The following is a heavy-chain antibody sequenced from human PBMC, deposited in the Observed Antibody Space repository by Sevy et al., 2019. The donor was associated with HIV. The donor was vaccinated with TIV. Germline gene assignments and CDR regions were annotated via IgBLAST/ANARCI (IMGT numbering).Heavy chain of an antibody. CDR2: IKHDGTEK. J-gene: IGHJ5*02. D-gene: IGHD3-10*01. Sequence: GGSLRLSCAASGFTFSTYWMSWVRQAPGKGLQWVANIKHDGTEKYYVDSVKGRFTISRDNAKNSLYLQMNSLRAEDTAVYYCARYNRYGSFRMITPGFHPWGQGTLVTGSS. V-gene: IGHV3-7*01. CDR3: ARYNRYGSFRMITPGFHP. CDR1: GFTFSTYW.